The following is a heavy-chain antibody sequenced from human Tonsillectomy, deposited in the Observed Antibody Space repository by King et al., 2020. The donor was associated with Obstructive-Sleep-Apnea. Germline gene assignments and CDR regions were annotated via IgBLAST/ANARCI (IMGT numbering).Heavy chain of an antibody. CDR1: GGTFSSYT. J-gene: IGHJ4*02. CDR2: IIPILGIA. Sequence: QLVQSGAEVKKPGSSVKVSCKASGGTFSSYTINWARQAPGQGLEWMGRIIPILGIANYAQKFQGRVTITADKSTNQAYMELSSLRSEDTAVYYCARGNVDTPIPFDYGGQGTLVTVSS. V-gene: IGHV1-69*04. CDR3: ARGNVDTPIPFDY. D-gene: IGHD5-18*01.